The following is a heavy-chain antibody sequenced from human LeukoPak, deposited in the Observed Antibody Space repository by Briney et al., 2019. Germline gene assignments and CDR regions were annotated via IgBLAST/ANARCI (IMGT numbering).Heavy chain of an antibody. CDR2: INGNT. CDR3: ARDWSESYYFDY. V-gene: IGHV1-18*01. CDR1: GYTFSSYG. Sequence: ASVKVSCKASGYTFSSYGISWVRQAPGQGLEWMGWINGNTNYAQKFQGRVTMTTDTSTSTAYMELRSLRSDDTAVYYCARDWSESYYFDYWGQGTLVTVSS. J-gene: IGHJ4*02. D-gene: IGHD3-3*01.